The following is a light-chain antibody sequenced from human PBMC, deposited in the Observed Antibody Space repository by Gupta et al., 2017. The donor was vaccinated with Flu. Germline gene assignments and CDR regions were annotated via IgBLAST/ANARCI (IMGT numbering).Light chain of an antibody. J-gene: IGLJ2*01. CDR3: QSSDSTDYVV. V-gene: IGLV6-57*03. CDR2: EDN. CDR1: RGSIASNF. Sequence: FILTQLHSVSESPGKTVTISCTRSRGSIASNFVRWYQQRPDSAPTTVIFEDNQRPSGVPDRFSGSIDSSSNSASLTSSELRTEDEADYYCQSSDSTDYVVFGGGTKLTVL.